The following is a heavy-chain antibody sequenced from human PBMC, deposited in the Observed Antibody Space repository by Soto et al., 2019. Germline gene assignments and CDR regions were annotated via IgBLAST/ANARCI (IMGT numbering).Heavy chain of an antibody. CDR1: GYTFTSYD. Sequence: EASVKVSCKASGYTFTSYDINWVRQATGQGLEWMGWMNPNSGNTGYAQKFQGRVTMTRNTSISTAYMELSSLRSEDTAVYYCARGGRETGYYYYGMDVWGQGTTVTVSS. CDR2: MNPNSGNT. D-gene: IGHD1-1*01. J-gene: IGHJ6*02. CDR3: ARGGRETGYYYYGMDV. V-gene: IGHV1-8*01.